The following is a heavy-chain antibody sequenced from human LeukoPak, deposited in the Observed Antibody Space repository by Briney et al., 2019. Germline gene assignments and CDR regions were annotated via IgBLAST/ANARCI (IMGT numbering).Heavy chain of an antibody. J-gene: IGHJ6*03. Sequence: GGSLRLSCAASRFTFSSYAMSWVRQAPGKGLEWVSANSGSGGSTYYADSVKGRFTISRDNSKNTLYLQMNSLRAEDTAVYYCATVGWGYCSSTRCYKEDYYYYYMDVWGKGTTVTVSS. V-gene: IGHV3-23*01. CDR1: RFTFSSYA. CDR3: ATVGWGYCSSTRCYKEDYYYYYMDV. D-gene: IGHD2-2*02. CDR2: NSGSGGST.